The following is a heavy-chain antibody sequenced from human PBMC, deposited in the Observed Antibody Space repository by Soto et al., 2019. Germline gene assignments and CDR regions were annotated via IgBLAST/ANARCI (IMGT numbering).Heavy chain of an antibody. Sequence: QVQLQPWGAGLLKPSETLSLTCAVSGGSFIYYQSSWIRQPPGKGPERIGEINHRGSTNYNPSLQSRATISIDTSSHQFSLKLSSVTAADTAVYYCARSTDGFDIWSQGTMGTVSS. CDR2: INHRGST. V-gene: IGHV4-34*01. CDR1: GGSFIYYQ. J-gene: IGHJ3*02. CDR3: ARSTDGFDI.